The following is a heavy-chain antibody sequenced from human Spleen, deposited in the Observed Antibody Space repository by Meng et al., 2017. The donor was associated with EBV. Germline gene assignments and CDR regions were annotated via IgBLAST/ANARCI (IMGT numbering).Heavy chain of an antibody. CDR3: ARGDRASMTTVTSLVY. CDR2: IYHSGPT. V-gene: IGHV4-4*02. CDR1: GASISSSNW. J-gene: IGHJ4*02. Sequence: QVPLQESGPGLVKPSGTLSLTCAVSGASISSSNWWTWVRQPPGKGLEWIGEIYHSGPTNYNPSLKSRVTMSVDKSKNQFSLKMNSVTAADAAVYYCARGDRASMTTVTSLVYWGQGTLVTVSS. D-gene: IGHD4-17*01.